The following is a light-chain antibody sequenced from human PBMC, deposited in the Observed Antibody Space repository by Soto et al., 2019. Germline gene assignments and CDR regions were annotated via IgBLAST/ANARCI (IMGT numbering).Light chain of an antibody. CDR2: CAS. CDR1: QSVFSSTNNKNY. J-gene: IGKJ1*01. CDR3: QQYYSSKRT. V-gene: IGKV4-1*01. Sequence: GMTQFPSSLPVPLLVRATINCKSSQSVFSSTNNKNYLAWYQQKPGQPPKLLIYCASSRAAGVPDRFRGSGSGTDFTLTITSLQAEDVAVYYCQQYYSSKRTFGQGTKVDIK.